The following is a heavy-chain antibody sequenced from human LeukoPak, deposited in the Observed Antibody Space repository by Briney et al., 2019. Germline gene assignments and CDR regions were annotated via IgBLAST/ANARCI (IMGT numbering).Heavy chain of an antibody. CDR2: ISYDGSNK. CDR1: GFTFSSYA. Sequence: SGGSLRLSCAASGFTFSSYAMHWVRQAPGKGLEWVAVISYDGSNKYYADSVKGRFTISRDNSKNTLYVQMNSLRAEDTAVYYCAKDGKTRNWNYFQAKPVYWGQGTLVTVSS. J-gene: IGHJ4*02. CDR3: AKDGKTRNWNYFQAKPVY. D-gene: IGHD1-7*01. V-gene: IGHV3-30*04.